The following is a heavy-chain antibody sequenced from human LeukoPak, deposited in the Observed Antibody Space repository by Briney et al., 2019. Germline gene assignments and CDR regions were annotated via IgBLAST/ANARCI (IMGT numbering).Heavy chain of an antibody. V-gene: IGHV1-2*02. Sequence: ASVKVSCKASGYTFTGYYMHWVRQAPGQGLEWMGLINPSGGSTNYAQKFQGRVTMTRDTSISTAYMELSRLRSDDTAVYYCARYSSYSDYWGQGTLVTVSS. CDR3: ARYSSYSDY. D-gene: IGHD6-6*01. J-gene: IGHJ4*02. CDR1: GYTFTGYY. CDR2: INPSGGST.